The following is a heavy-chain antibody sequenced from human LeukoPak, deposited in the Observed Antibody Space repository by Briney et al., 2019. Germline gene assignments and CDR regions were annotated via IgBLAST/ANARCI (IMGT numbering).Heavy chain of an antibody. J-gene: IGHJ2*01. CDR3: ERDPRIHLWFRGWYFDL. CDR1: GFTFSSYS. D-gene: IGHD5-18*01. Sequence: GGSLRLSCAASGFTFSSYSMSWVRQAPGKGLEWVSIISDSGANTYYADSVRGRFTISRDNSKNTLYLQMNSLRAEDTAVYYWERDPRIHLWFRGWYFDLWGRGTLVTVSS. CDR2: ISDSGANT. V-gene: IGHV3-23*01.